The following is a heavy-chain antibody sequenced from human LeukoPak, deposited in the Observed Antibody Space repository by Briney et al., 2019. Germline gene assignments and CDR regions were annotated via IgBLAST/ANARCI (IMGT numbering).Heavy chain of an antibody. D-gene: IGHD3-10*01. CDR3: ARDAGSGTPGSY. J-gene: IGHJ4*02. CDR1: GYTFTSYY. V-gene: IGHV1-46*01. CDR2: INPSGGST. Sequence: ASVKVSCKASGYTFTSYYMHWVRQAPGQGLEWMGIINPSGGSTSYAQKFQHRVTMTRDTSPSTVYMELSSLRSEDTAVYYCARDAGSGTPGSYWGQGTLVTVSS.